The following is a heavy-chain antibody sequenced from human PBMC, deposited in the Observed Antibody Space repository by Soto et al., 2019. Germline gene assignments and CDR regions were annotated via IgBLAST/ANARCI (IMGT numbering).Heavy chain of an antibody. V-gene: IGHV3-23*01. J-gene: IGHJ6*03. D-gene: IGHD3-10*01. Sequence: PGGSLRLSCAASGFTFSSYAMSWVRQAPGKGLEWVSAISGSGGSTYYADSVKGRFTISRDNSKNTLYLQMNSLRAEDTAVYYCAKDYYGSGSYYTDYYYYYYMDVWGKGTTVTVSS. CDR2: ISGSGGST. CDR1: GFTFSSYA. CDR3: AKDYYGSGSYYTDYYYYYYMDV.